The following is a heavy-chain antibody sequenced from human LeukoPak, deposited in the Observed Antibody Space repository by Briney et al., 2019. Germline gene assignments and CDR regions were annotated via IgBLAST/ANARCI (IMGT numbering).Heavy chain of an antibody. CDR2: IYTSGST. CDR3: ARQPIRSAFDI. CDR1: GGSISSYY. D-gene: IGHD2-21*01. V-gene: IGHV4-4*07. Sequence: SETLSLTCTVSGGSISSYYWSWIRQPAGKGLEWIGRIYTSGSTNYNPSLKSRVIISVDTSKNQFSLKLSSVTAADTAVYYCARQPIRSAFDIWGQGTKVTVSS. J-gene: IGHJ3*02.